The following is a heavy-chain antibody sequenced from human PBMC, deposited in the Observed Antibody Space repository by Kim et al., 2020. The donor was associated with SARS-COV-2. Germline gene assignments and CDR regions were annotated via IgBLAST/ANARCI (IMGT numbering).Heavy chain of an antibody. Sequence: SETLSLTCTVSGYSISSGYYWGWIRQPPGKGLEWIGSIYHSGSTYYNPSLKSRVTISVDTSKNQFSLKLSSVTAADTAVYYCAGSSGLSHFDYWGQGTLVTVSS. CDR1: GYSISSGYY. V-gene: IGHV4-38-2*02. D-gene: IGHD3-22*01. J-gene: IGHJ4*02. CDR2: IYHSGST. CDR3: AGSSGLSHFDY.